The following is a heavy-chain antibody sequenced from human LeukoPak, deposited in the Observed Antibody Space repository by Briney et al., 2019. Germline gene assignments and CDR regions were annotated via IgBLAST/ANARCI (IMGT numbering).Heavy chain of an antibody. J-gene: IGHJ5*02. D-gene: IGHD2-21*02. CDR2: IYYSGST. V-gene: IGHV4-59*01. CDR3: ARVGYCAGDCFHTWFDP. CDR1: GGSISSYY. Sequence: PSETLSLTCTVSGGSISSYYWSWIRQPPGKGLEWIGYIYYSGSTNYNPSLKSRVTISVDTSKNQFSLKLSSVTAADTAVYYCARVGYCAGDCFHTWFDPWGQGTLVTVSS.